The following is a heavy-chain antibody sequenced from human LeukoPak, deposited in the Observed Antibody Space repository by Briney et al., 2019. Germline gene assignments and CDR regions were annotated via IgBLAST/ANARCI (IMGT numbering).Heavy chain of an antibody. Sequence: GGSLRLSCAASGFTFSSYAMHWVRQAPGKGLEWVSSISSSSSYIYYADSVKGRFTISRDNAKNSLYLQMNSLRAEDTAVYYCAREVSYYDSSGYPPIDWFDPWGQGTLVTVSS. CDR1: GFTFSSYA. D-gene: IGHD3-22*01. J-gene: IGHJ5*02. CDR2: ISSSSSYI. CDR3: AREVSYYDSSGYPPIDWFDP. V-gene: IGHV3-21*01.